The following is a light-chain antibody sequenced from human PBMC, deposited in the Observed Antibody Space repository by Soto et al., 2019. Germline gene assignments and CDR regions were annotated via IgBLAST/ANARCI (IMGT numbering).Light chain of an antibody. CDR2: GAS. V-gene: IGKV3D-20*02. CDR1: QSVSSSF. CDR3: QQRSNWLLT. J-gene: IGKJ4*01. Sequence: PGERATLSCRASQSVSSSFLAWYQQKPGQAPRLLIYGASTRATGIPDRFSGSGSGTDFTLTISRLEPEDFAVYYCQQRSNWLLTFGGGTKVEIK.